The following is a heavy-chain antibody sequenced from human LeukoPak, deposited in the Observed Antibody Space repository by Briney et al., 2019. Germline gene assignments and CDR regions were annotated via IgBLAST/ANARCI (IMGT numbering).Heavy chain of an antibody. Sequence: GGSLRLSCAASGSTFSSYWMSWVRQAPGKGLEWVANIKQDGSEKYYVDSVKGRFTISRDNAKNSLYLQMNSLRAEDTAVYYCARASYCSSTSCYIRPTWFDPWGQGTLVTVSS. CDR2: IKQDGSEK. CDR3: ARASYCSSTSCYIRPTWFDP. CDR1: GSTFSSYW. J-gene: IGHJ5*02. V-gene: IGHV3-7*01. D-gene: IGHD2-2*02.